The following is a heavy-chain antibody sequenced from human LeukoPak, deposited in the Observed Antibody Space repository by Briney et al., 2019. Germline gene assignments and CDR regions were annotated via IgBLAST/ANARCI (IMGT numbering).Heavy chain of an antibody. D-gene: IGHD3-9*01. CDR2: IIPIFGTA. CDR1: GGTFSSYA. Sequence: ASVKVSCKASGGTFSSYAISWVRQAPGQGLEWMGGIIPIFGTANYAQKFQGRVTITAEESTSTAYMELSSLRSEDTAVYYCARGELRYFDWPSDYFDYWGQGTLVTVSS. CDR3: ARGELRYFDWPSDYFDY. J-gene: IGHJ4*02. V-gene: IGHV1-69*13.